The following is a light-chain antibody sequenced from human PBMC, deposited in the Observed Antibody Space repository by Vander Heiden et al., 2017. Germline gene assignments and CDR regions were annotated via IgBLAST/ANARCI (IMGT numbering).Light chain of an antibody. CDR3: QQRTNWLT. Sequence: EIVLTQSPAALSLSPGERATLSCRASQSVGSQLSWYQQKPGQAPRLLIYEASTRAAGIPARFSGSGSGTDFTLTISSLEPEDFAVYYCQQRTNWLTFGGGTKVEIK. V-gene: IGKV3-11*01. J-gene: IGKJ4*01. CDR1: QSVGSQ. CDR2: EAS.